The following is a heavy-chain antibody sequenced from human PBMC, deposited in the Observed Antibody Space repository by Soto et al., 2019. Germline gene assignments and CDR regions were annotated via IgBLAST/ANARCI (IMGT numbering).Heavy chain of an antibody. Sequence: PSETLSLTCAVYGGSFSGYYWSWIRQPPGKGLEWIGEINHSGSTNYNPSLKSRVTISVDTSKNQFSLKLSSVTAADTAVYYCAVRGKDYTIAEAGPPMDYWGQGTLVTVSS. J-gene: IGHJ4*02. D-gene: IGHD6-13*01. CDR2: INHSGST. CDR3: AVRGKDYTIAEAGPPMDY. CDR1: GGSFSGYY. V-gene: IGHV4-34*01.